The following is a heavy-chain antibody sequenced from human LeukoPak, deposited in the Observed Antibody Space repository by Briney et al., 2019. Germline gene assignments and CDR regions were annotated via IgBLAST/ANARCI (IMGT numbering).Heavy chain of an antibody. Sequence: GGSLRLSCAASGLIVSGNYMSWVRQAPGKGLEWVSAISGSGGSTYYADSVKGRFTISRDNSKNTLYLQMNSLRAEDTAVYYCAAIAAAGIYGYWGQGTLVTVSS. V-gene: IGHV3-23*01. CDR2: ISGSGGST. D-gene: IGHD6-13*01. J-gene: IGHJ4*02. CDR3: AAIAAAGIYGY. CDR1: GLIVSGNY.